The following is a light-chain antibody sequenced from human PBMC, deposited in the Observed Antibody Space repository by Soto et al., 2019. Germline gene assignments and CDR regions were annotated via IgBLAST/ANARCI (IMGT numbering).Light chain of an antibody. Sequence: ETVLTQSPATLSLSPGERATLSCRASQSVSYHLAWYQQKPGQAPRLLIYDASNRATGIPARFSGSGSGTDFTLTISSLEPEDFAVYYCQQRSNWPLTFGGGTKVEIK. CDR2: DAS. CDR1: QSVSYH. J-gene: IGKJ4*01. CDR3: QQRSNWPLT. V-gene: IGKV3-11*01.